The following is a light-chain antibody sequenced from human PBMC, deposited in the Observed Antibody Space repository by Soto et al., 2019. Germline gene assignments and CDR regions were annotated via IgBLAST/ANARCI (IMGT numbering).Light chain of an antibody. V-gene: IGKV3-15*01. CDR2: GAS. Sequence: MVTQSPATLSVFPGETATLSCRASQSVSSDLAWYQQRPGQAPRLLIYGASTRATGIPARFRGSGSGTEFRLTISSLQSEDFATYYCQQYNTWHPKMAFGRGTK. CDR1: QSVSSD. CDR3: QQYNTWHPKMA. J-gene: IGKJ1*01.